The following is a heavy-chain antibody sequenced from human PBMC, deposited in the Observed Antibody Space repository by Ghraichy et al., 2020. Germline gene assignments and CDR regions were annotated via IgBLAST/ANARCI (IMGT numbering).Heavy chain of an antibody. V-gene: IGHV3-74*01. D-gene: IGHD4-17*01. Sequence: GSLRLSCAASGFTFSNYWMYWVRQAPGGGLVWVSYIKSDGSSTSYADSVKGRFTISRDNAKNTLSLQMSSLRIEDTGVYYCARDFNYGDPSYWGQGTLVTVSS. J-gene: IGHJ4*02. CDR2: IKSDGSST. CDR1: GFTFSNYW. CDR3: ARDFNYGDPSY.